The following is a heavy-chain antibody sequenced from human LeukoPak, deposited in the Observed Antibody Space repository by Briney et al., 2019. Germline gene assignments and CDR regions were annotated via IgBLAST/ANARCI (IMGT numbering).Heavy chain of an antibody. CDR3: ARAITYYYYYYYMDV. J-gene: IGHJ6*03. V-gene: IGHV1-69*13. Sequence: GASVKVSCKASGGTFSSYAISWVRQAPGQGLEWMGGIIPIFGTANYAQKFQGRVTITADESTSTAYMELSSLRSEDTAVYYCARAITYYYYYYYMDVWGKGTTVTVSS. CDR2: IIPIFGTA. D-gene: IGHD5-12*01. CDR1: GGTFSSYA.